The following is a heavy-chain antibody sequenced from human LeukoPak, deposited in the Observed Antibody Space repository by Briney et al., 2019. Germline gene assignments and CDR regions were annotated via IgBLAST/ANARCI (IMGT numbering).Heavy chain of an antibody. V-gene: IGHV1-8*01. CDR3: ARLAVRGYRYLDNWFDP. Sequence: ASVKVSCKASAYTFTSYDINWVRQATVQRLEWMGWMNPNSGNAGYAQNFQGRVTMTRTPSITTAYMELSSLRSEDTAVYYCARLAVRGYRYLDNWFDPWGQGTLVTVSS. J-gene: IGHJ5*02. CDR2: MNPNSGNA. D-gene: IGHD3-10*01. CDR1: AYTFTSYD.